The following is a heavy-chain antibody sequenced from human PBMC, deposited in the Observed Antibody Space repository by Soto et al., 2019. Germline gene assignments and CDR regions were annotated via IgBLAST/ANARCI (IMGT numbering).Heavy chain of an antibody. V-gene: IGHV3-23*01. CDR2: ISDSGYTT. Sequence: SLRLSCAASGFSFSNYAMSWVRQAPGQGLEWVSSISDSGYTTHYADSGKGRFTISRDNSKNTLYLQMNSLRAEDTAVYYCAKRSYCSGGSCRPYYFDSWGQGTLVTVSS. CDR1: GFSFSNYA. J-gene: IGHJ4*02. CDR3: AKRSYCSGGSCRPYYFDS. D-gene: IGHD2-15*01.